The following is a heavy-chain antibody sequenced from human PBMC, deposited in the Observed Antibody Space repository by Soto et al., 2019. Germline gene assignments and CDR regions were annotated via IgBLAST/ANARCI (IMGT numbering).Heavy chain of an antibody. D-gene: IGHD6-13*01. CDR1: GGSIGNSY. V-gene: IGHV4-59*08. CDR3: ARHSSSWSIFDY. CDR2: IYYSGSS. Sequence: QVQLQESGPGLVKPSETLSLTCTVSGGSIGNSYWSWIRQSPGKGLEWIGYIYYSGSSNYNPSLKSRVSISVDTSKNQFSLKLSSVTAADTAVYYCARHSSSWSIFDYWGQGTLVIVSS. J-gene: IGHJ4*02.